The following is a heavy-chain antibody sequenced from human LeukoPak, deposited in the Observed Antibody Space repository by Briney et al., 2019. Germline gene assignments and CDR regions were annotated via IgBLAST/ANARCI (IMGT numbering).Heavy chain of an antibody. CDR2: VSASGDDT. CDR1: GFSFTTYA. J-gene: IGHJ4*02. V-gene: IGHV3-23*01. Sequence: PGGSLRLSCAGSGFSFTTYAMTWARQAPGKGLEWVSNVSASGDDTFYADSVKGRFTISRDNSKNTLFLQMDSLRAEDTAVYYCATYDSSGYYRDRHFDYWGQGTLVTVSS. D-gene: IGHD3-22*01. CDR3: ATYDSSGYYRDRHFDY.